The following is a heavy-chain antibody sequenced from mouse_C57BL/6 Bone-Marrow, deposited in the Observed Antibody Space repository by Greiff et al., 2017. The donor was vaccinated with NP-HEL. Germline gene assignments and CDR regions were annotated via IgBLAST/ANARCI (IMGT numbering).Heavy chain of an antibody. V-gene: IGHV2-2*01. D-gene: IGHD2-3*01. CDR1: GFSLTSYG. CDR2: IWSGGST. CDR3: ARHDGYYNYYAMDY. J-gene: IGHJ4*01. Sequence: VQRVESGPGLVQPSQSLSITCTVSGFSLTSYGVHWVRQSPGKGLEWLGVIWSGGSTDYNAAFISRLSISKDNSKSQVFFKMNSLQADDTAIYYCARHDGYYNYYAMDYWGQGTSVTVSS.